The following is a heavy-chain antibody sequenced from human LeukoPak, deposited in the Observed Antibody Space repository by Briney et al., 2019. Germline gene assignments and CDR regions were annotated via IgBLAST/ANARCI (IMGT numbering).Heavy chain of an antibody. CDR3: ARAHFSAYTGSE. CDR1: GYTFTSYG. CDR2: ILPIIGAT. V-gene: IGHV1-69*13. Sequence: EASVKVSCKASGYTFTSYGISWVRQAPGQGLEWVGGILPIIGATKNGQKLQGRVTFTADESTSTVYMELSSLRSEDTAIYYCARAHFSAYTGSEWGQGTLVTVSS. J-gene: IGHJ4*02. D-gene: IGHD3-16*01.